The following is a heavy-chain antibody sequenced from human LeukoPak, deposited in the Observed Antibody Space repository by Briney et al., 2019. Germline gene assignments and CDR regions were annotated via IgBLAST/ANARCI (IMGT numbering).Heavy chain of an antibody. V-gene: IGHV1-8*01. CDR1: GYTFTSYD. CDR2: MNPNSGNT. CDR3: ARDGAGGYSGYGILDY. Sequence: ASVKVSCKASGYTFTSYDINWVRQATGQGLEWMGWMNPNSGNTGYAQKFQGRVTMTRNTSISTAYMELSSLRSEDTAVYYCARDGAGGYSGYGILDYWGQGTLVTVSS. D-gene: IGHD5-12*01. J-gene: IGHJ4*02.